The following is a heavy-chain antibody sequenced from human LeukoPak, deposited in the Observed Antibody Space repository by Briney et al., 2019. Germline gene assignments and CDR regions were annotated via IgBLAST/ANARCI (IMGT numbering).Heavy chain of an antibody. CDR3: AQSPSSPSPFDY. D-gene: IGHD6-6*01. Sequence: SVKVSCKASGYTFTGYYMHWVRQAPGQGLEWMGRINPNSGGTNYAQKLQGRVTMTRDTSISTAYMELSRLRSDDTAVYYCAQSPSSPSPFDYWGQGTLVTVSS. CDR2: INPNSGGT. V-gene: IGHV1-2*06. CDR1: GYTFTGYY. J-gene: IGHJ4*02.